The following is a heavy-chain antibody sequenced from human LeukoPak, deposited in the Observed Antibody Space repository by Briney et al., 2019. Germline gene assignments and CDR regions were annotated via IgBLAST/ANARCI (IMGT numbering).Heavy chain of an antibody. Sequence: ASVKVSCTASVYTFTIYDINWVRHATGQGLEWMGWMNPNSGNTGYAQKFQGRVTITRNTSISTAYMELSSLRSEDTAVYYCARESLDFWSGYPSYMDVWGKGTTVTVSS. CDR2: MNPNSGNT. J-gene: IGHJ6*03. CDR1: VYTFTIYD. V-gene: IGHV1-8*03. CDR3: ARESLDFWSGYPSYMDV. D-gene: IGHD3-3*01.